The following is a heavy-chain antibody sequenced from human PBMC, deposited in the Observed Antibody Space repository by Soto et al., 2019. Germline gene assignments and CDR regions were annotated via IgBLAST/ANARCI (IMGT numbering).Heavy chain of an antibody. CDR2: IYYSGST. CDR3: ARVLRDVLSDRYYWYFDL. CDR1: GGSISSSSYY. Sequence: SETLSLTCTVSGGSISSSSYYWGWIRQPPGKGLEWIGIIYYSGSTFYNPSLESRITISVDTSKNQFSLKLTSVTAADTAVYYCARVLRDVLSDRYYWYFDLWGRGTLVTVSS. J-gene: IGHJ2*01. D-gene: IGHD3-16*02. V-gene: IGHV4-39*07.